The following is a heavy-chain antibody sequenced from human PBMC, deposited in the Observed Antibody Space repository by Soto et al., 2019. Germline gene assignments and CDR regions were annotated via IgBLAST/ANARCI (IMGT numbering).Heavy chain of an antibody. V-gene: IGHV3-48*01. CDR2: ISTSSSTI. D-gene: IGHD3-3*01. Sequence: PGGSLRLSCAASGFTFSSYSMNWVRQAPGKGLECVSYISTSSSTIYYADSVKGRFTISRDNAKNSLYLQMNSLRAEDTAVYYCAKARAQYYDFWSGYPVDYWGQGTLVTVSS. J-gene: IGHJ4*02. CDR3: AKARAQYYDFWSGYPVDY. CDR1: GFTFSSYS.